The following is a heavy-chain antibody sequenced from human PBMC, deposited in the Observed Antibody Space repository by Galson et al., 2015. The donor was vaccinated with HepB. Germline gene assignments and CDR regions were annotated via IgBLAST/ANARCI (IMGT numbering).Heavy chain of an antibody. Sequence: SLRLSCAASGFTFSNYAMSWVRQAPGKGLEWVSAISGSGGSTYYADSVKGRFTISRDNSKNTLYLQMNSLRAEDTAVYYCAKGGYLWSGYKFDPWGQGTLVTVSS. V-gene: IGHV3-23*01. CDR1: GFTFSNYA. CDR2: ISGSGGST. D-gene: IGHD3-3*01. J-gene: IGHJ5*02. CDR3: AKGGYLWSGYKFDP.